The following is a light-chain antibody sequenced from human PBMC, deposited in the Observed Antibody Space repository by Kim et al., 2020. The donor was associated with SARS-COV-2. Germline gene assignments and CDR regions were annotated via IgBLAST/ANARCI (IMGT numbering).Light chain of an antibody. J-gene: IGKJ3*01. CDR3: QQYNNWPPFT. Sequence: SAGERPTLSCRASQSVSSNLAWYQQKPGQAPRLLIYGASTRATGIPARFSGSGSGTEFTLTISSLQSEDFAVYYCQQYNNWPPFTFGPGTKVDIK. CDR2: GAS. V-gene: IGKV3-15*01. CDR1: QSVSSN.